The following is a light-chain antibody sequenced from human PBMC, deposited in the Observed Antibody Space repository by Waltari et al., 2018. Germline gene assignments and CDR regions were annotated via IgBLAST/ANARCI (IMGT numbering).Light chain of an antibody. V-gene: IGLV1-40*01. Sequence: QSVLTQAPSVSGAPGQRVTIPCTGGDSSTASFGLNWYQHLPGRVPQLLIYENTKRPSGVPDRFSGSKSGTSASLAIEGLQPEDEGDYYCQSYDNSLRGSLLFGGGTKVTV. CDR3: QSYDNSLRGSLL. CDR2: ENT. J-gene: IGLJ3*02. CDR1: DSSTASFG.